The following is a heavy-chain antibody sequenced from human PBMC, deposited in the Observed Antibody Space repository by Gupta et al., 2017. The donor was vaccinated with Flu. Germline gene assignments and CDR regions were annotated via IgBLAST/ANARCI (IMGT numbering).Heavy chain of an antibody. V-gene: IGHV3-11*05. CDR1: GFTFSDYY. J-gene: IGHJ2*01. CDR3: ASAVTAIRSGWYFDL. Sequence: QVQLVESGGGLVKPGGSLRLSCAASGFTFSDYYMSWIRQAPGKGLEWVSYISSSSSYTNYADSVKGRFTISRDNAKNSLYLQMNSLRAEDTAVYYCASAVTAIRSGWYFDLWGRGTLVTVSS. CDR2: ISSSSSYT. D-gene: IGHD2-21*02.